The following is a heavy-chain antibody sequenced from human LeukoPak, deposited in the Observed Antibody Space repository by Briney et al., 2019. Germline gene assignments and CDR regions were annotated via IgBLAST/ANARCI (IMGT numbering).Heavy chain of an antibody. V-gene: IGHV3-21*01. J-gene: IGHJ4*02. CDR2: ISSSSSYI. CDR1: GFTFSSYS. Sequence: GGSLRLSCAASGFTFSSYSMNWVRQAPGKGLEWVSSISSSSSYIYYADSVKGRFTISRDNAKNSLYLQMNSLRAEDTAVYYCARDPVGEQLAAGGYWGQGTLVTVSS. CDR3: ARDPVGEQLAAGGY. D-gene: IGHD6-6*01.